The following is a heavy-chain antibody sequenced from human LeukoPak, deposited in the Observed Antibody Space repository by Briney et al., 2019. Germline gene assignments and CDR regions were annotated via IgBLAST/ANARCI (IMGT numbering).Heavy chain of an antibody. D-gene: IGHD7-27*01. CDR2: IYSGGST. V-gene: IGHV3-66*01. CDR1: GFTDSSHY. Sequence: GGSLTLSCEDSGFTDSSHYMTWVRQAPGKGLEWLSIIYSGGSTDYADSVKGRFAISRDNSKNTLYLQMNSLRAEDTAVFYCARDLTGDAYFDYWGQGTLVTVSS. J-gene: IGHJ4*02. CDR3: ARDLTGDAYFDY.